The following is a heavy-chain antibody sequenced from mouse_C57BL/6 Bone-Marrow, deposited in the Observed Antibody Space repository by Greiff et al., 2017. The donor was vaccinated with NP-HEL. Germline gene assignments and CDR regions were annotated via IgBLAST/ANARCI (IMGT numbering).Heavy chain of an antibody. Sequence: QVQLQQPGAELVRPGSSVKLSCKASGYTFTSYWMDWVKQRPGQGLEWIGNIYPSDSETHYNQKFKDKATLTVDKSSSTAYMQLSSLTSEDSAVYYCARWGLRREAWFAYWGQGTLVTVSA. CDR2: IYPSDSET. J-gene: IGHJ3*01. CDR1: GYTFTSYW. CDR3: ARWGLRREAWFAY. D-gene: IGHD2-4*01. V-gene: IGHV1-61*01.